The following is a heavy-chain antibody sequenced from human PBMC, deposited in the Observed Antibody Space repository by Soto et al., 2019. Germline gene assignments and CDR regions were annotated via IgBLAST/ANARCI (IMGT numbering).Heavy chain of an antibody. Sequence: EVQLVESGGGLVQPGGSLRLSCAASGFTVSRYDMHWVRQATGKGLEWVSVIGSAGDTYYPCSVKGRFTISRENAQNSLYLQMTSLRAEDTAVYYCAKADDGGTHFENWGQGTLVTVSS. CDR3: AKADDGGTHFEN. V-gene: IGHV3-13*01. CDR1: GFTVSRYD. J-gene: IGHJ4*02. D-gene: IGHD4-17*01. CDR2: IGSAGDT.